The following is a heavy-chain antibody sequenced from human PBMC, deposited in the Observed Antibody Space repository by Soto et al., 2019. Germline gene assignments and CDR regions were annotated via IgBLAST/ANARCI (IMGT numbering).Heavy chain of an antibody. J-gene: IGHJ5*02. V-gene: IGHV1-8*01. CDR1: GYTFTSHD. CDR2: MNPNSGHT. CDR3: ASDMSTT. Sequence: QVQLVQSGAEVKKPGASVKVSCKASGYTFTSHDINWMRQATGQGLEWMGWMNPNSGHTNYAQKFQGRVTMTRDTSISTACMELTNLRSEDTAIYYCASDMSTTWGQGTLVTVSS. D-gene: IGHD2-2*01.